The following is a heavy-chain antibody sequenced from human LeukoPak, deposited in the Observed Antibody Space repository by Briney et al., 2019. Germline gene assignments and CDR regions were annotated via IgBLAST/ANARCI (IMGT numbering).Heavy chain of an antibody. J-gene: IGHJ5*02. CDR3: ARDLLRKGFDP. Sequence: KPGGSLRLSCAASGFTFNSYSMSWVRQAPGKGLEWVSSITGSSSYIYYADSVKGRFTISRDNAKNSLYLQMNSLRAEDTAVYYCARDLLRKGFDPWGQGTLVTVSS. CDR2: ITGSSSYI. V-gene: IGHV3-21*01. CDR1: GFTFNSYS.